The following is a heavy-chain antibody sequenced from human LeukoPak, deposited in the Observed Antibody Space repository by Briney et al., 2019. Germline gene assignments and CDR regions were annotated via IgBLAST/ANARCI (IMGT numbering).Heavy chain of an antibody. CDR3: TRDFSRAFHGWFDP. CDR2: INPNNGAT. J-gene: IGHJ5*02. Sequence: ASVKVSCKASGYTFTGYYMHWVRQAPGQGLEWMGRINPNNGATNYAQKLQGRVTITGDTSISTAYMELSSLRSDDTAVYYCTRDFSRAFHGWFDPWGQGTLVTVSS. D-gene: IGHD2-2*01. V-gene: IGHV1-2*06. CDR1: GYTFTGYY.